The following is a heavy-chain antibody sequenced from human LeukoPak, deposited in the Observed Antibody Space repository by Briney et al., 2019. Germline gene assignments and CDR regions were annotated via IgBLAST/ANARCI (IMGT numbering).Heavy chain of an antibody. Sequence: GGSLRLSCAASGFTFSSYAMSWVRQAPGKGLEWVSAISGSGGSTYYADSVKGRFTVSRDNSKNTLYLQMNSLRAEDTAVYYCAKSMFQDYDILTGYTYYYGMDVWGQGTTVTVSS. CDR3: AKSMFQDYDILTGYTYYYGMDV. V-gene: IGHV3-23*01. J-gene: IGHJ6*02. D-gene: IGHD3-9*01. CDR1: GFTFSSYA. CDR2: ISGSGGST.